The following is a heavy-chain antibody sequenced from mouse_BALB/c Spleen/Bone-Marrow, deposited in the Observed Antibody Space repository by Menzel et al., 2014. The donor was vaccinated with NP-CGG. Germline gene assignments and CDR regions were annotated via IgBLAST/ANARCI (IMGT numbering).Heavy chain of an antibody. V-gene: IGHV5-6*01. J-gene: IGHJ3*01. CDR3: ARQDYDWFAY. CDR2: ISSGGSYT. Sequence: EVQRVESGGDLVKPGGSLKLSCAASGFTFSSYGMSWVRQTPDKRLEWVATISSGGSYTYYPDSVKGRFTISRDNAKNTLCLQMSSLKSEDTAMYYCARQDYDWFAYWGQGTLVTVSA. CDR1: GFTFSSYG. D-gene: IGHD2-4*01.